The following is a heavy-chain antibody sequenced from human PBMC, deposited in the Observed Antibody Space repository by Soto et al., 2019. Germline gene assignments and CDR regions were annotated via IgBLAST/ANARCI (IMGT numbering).Heavy chain of an antibody. V-gene: IGHV3-53*01. CDR2: IYSGGST. CDR3: AKNQGYYYDSTGYHFDY. Sequence: PGGSLRLSCAASGFTVSSNYMSWVRQAPGKGLEWVSVIYSGGSTYYADSVKGRFTISRDNSKNTLYLQMNSLRAEDTAVYYCAKNQGYYYDSTGYHFDYWGQGTLVTVSS. D-gene: IGHD3-22*01. CDR1: GFTVSSNY. J-gene: IGHJ4*02.